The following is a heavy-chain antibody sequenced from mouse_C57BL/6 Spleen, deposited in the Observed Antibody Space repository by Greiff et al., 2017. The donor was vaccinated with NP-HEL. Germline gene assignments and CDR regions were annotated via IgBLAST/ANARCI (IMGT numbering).Heavy chain of an antibody. CDR2: IRSKSNNYAT. V-gene: IGHV10-1*01. Sequence: EVQLVESGGGLVQPKGSLKLSCAASGFSFNTYAMNWVRQAPGKGLEWVARIRSKSNNYATYYADSVKDRFTISRDDSESMLYLQMNNLKTEDTAMYYCVRHGYSGDFDYWGQGTTLTVSS. CDR3: VRHGYSGDFDY. J-gene: IGHJ2*01. CDR1: GFSFNTYA. D-gene: IGHD3-1*01.